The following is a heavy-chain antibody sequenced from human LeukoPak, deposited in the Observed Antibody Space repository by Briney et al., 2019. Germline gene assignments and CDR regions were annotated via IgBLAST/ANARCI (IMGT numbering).Heavy chain of an antibody. V-gene: IGHV3-64*01. D-gene: IGHD1-26*01. J-gene: IGHJ4*02. CDR3: ARGSLGDGSLLVDY. Sequence: GGSLRLSCAASGFTFSSYAMHWVRQAPGKGLEYVSAISSNGGSTYYANSVKGRFTISRDNSKNTLYLQMGSLRAEDTAVYYCARGSLGDGSLLVDYWGQGTLVTVSS. CDR2: ISSNGGST. CDR1: GFTFSSYA.